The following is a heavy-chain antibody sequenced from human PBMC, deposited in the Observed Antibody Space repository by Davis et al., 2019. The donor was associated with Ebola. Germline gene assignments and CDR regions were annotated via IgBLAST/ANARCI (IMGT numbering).Heavy chain of an antibody. D-gene: IGHD1-7*01. CDR2: IHPISGFT. J-gene: IGHJ6*02. Sequence: ASVHVSRSASGYTLTVIYMHSVRQAPGQALVWMGLIHPISGFTNYPHKFQGWVTMTMDPSISTAYMELSRLRSDDTAVYYCARDRPNWNSDYYYYYGMDVWGQGTTVTVSS. V-gene: IGHV1-2*04. CDR1: GYTLTVIY. CDR3: ARDRPNWNSDYYYYYGMDV.